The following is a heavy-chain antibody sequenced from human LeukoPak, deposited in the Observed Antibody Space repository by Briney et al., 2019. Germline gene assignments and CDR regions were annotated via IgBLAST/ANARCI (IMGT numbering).Heavy chain of an antibody. Sequence: GESLKISCKGSGYSFTNYWISWVRQMPGKGLEWMGKIDPSDSYTNYSPSFQGHVTISADKSISTAYLQWSSLKASDTAMYYCARGVQLSTPNWFDPWGQGTLVTVSS. CDR2: IDPSDSYT. V-gene: IGHV5-10-1*01. CDR3: ARGVQLSTPNWFDP. J-gene: IGHJ5*02. CDR1: GYSFTNYW. D-gene: IGHD2-2*01.